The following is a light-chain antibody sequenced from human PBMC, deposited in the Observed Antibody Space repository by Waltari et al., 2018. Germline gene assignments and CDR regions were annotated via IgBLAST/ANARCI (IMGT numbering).Light chain of an antibody. CDR2: WAS. CDR1: QSVLHTNNKDY. J-gene: IGKJ2*01. V-gene: IGKV4-1*01. CDR3: QQYYSTPNT. Sequence: DIVMTQSPDSLGVSLGERATITCKSSQSVLHTNNKDYLAWYQQKPGQPPKLLIYWASTREFVVPDRFSGSGSGTSFTLTISSLQAEDVAVYYCQQYYSTPNTFGQGTKLEIK.